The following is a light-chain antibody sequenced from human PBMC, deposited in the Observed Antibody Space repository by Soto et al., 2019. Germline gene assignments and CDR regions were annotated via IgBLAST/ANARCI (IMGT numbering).Light chain of an antibody. V-gene: IGKV3-11*01. CDR3: QQRSNWPPT. CDR2: DAS. J-gene: IGKJ1*01. Sequence: IVLTQSPGTLSLSPGERATLSCRASQSVNNYLAWYQQEPGRPPRLLIYDASIRPTGIPARFSGSGSGTDFTLTISYLEPEDFAVYYCQQRSNWPPTFGQGTKVDIK. CDR1: QSVNNY.